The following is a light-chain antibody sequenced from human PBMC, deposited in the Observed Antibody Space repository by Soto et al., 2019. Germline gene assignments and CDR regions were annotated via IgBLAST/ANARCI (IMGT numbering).Light chain of an antibody. CDR3: QQSYSSTWT. Sequence: DIQMTQSPSSLSASVGDRVTITCRPSQSISTFLNWYQQKPGTAPKLLMHATSILQSGVPSRFSGSGSGTEFTLTISSLQPEDSATFYCQQSYSSTWTVGQGTKVEIK. V-gene: IGKV1-39*01. CDR1: QSISTF. CDR2: ATS. J-gene: IGKJ1*01.